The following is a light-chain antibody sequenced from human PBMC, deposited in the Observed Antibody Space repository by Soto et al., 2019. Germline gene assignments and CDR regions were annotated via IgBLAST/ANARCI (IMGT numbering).Light chain of an antibody. CDR2: YEI. CDR3: HVWDSDRDHPV. Sequence: SYELTQPPSVSVAPGQTASITCGGNNIGSKSVHWYQQKSGQAPVLVIYYEIDRPSGIPERFSGSNCGNTATLTISRVEAGDEANYYCHVWDSDRDHPVFGGGTQLTVL. CDR1: NIGSKS. J-gene: IGLJ2*01. V-gene: IGLV3-21*04.